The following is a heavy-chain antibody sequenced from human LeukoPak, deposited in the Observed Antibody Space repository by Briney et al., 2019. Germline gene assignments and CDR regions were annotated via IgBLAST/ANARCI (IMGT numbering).Heavy chain of an antibody. CDR3: AELGITMIGGV. Sequence: GGSLRLSCAASQYPFNDYYMSWIRQAPGKGLEWISYISSTGTVIHYADSVKGRFTISRDSAKTSLYLQMNNLRAEDTAVYYCAELGITMIGGVWGKGTTVTISS. D-gene: IGHD3-10*02. CDR2: ISSTGTVI. J-gene: IGHJ6*04. V-gene: IGHV3-11*04. CDR1: QYPFNDYY.